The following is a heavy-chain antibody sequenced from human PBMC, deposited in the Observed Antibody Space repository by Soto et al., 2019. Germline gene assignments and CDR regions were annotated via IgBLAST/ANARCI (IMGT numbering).Heavy chain of an antibody. CDR3: ARTTAVPNTLRSRYFFDY. V-gene: IGHV4-61*01. J-gene: IGHJ4*02. CDR2: VYYSGTT. D-gene: IGHD4-17*01. CDR1: GGSVSDKTYY. Sequence: SETLSLTCSVSGGSVSDKTYYWSWIRQPPGKRLEWIGYVYYSGTTNYNPSLKSRVTISVDLSKNRFSLRLSPVTTADTALYYCARTTAVPNTLRSRYFFDYWGQGTLVTVSS.